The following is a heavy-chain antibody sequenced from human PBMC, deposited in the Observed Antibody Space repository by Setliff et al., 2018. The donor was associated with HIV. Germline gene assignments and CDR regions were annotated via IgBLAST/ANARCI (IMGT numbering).Heavy chain of an antibody. CDR3: ARESTRSLDI. CDR1: GGSFSGYY. V-gene: IGHV4-34*01. J-gene: IGHJ3*02. Sequence: SETLSLTCAVYGGSFSGYYWSWIRQPPGKGLVWIGEINHSGSTNYNPSLKSRVTISVDTSKNQFSLKLSSVTAADTAVYYCARESTRSLDIWGQGTMVTVSS. CDR2: INHSGST.